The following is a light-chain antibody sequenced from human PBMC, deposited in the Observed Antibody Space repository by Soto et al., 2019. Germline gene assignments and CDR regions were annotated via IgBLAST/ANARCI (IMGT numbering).Light chain of an antibody. CDR2: EVT. CDR3: SSYVRSSSSWV. CDR1: SSDVGNYNY. Sequence: QSVLTQPASVSGSPGQSITISCTGTSSDVGNYNYVSWYQLHPGKAPKLMIYEVTNRPSGVSDRFSGSKSGNTASLTVSGLQAEDEGDYYCSSYVRSSSSWVFGRGTKVTVL. J-gene: IGLJ3*02. V-gene: IGLV2-14*01.